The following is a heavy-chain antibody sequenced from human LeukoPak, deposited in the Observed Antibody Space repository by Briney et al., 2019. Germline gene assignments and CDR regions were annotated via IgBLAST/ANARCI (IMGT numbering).Heavy chain of an antibody. V-gene: IGHV3-30*03. CDR2: ISHEGSKK. D-gene: IGHD3-9*01. CDR1: GFTFSSYW. CDR3: ARGAYDILSGYYEDIGY. J-gene: IGHJ4*02. Sequence: PGGSLRLSCAVSGFTFSSYWMSWVRQAPGKGLEWVAVISHEGSKKYYADSVKGRFIISRDNSKNTLYLQMNSLRAEDTAVYYCARGAYDILSGYYEDIGYWGQGTLVTVSS.